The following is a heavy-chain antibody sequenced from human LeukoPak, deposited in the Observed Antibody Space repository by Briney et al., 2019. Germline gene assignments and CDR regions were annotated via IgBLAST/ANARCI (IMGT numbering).Heavy chain of an antibody. D-gene: IGHD4-17*01. Sequence: GGSLRLSCATSGFTLSSYTMNWVRLAPGRGLEWVSSISSSSGYIYYADSVRGRFTISRDNAKSSLYLQMNSLRVEDTAVYYCASARDGNYGDFWGQGTLVTVSS. CDR2: ISSSSGYI. CDR3: ASARDGNYGDF. V-gene: IGHV3-21*01. J-gene: IGHJ4*02. CDR1: GFTLSSYT.